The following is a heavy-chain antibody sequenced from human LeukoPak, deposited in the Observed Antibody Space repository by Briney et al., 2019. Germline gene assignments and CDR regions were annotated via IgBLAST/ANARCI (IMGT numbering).Heavy chain of an antibody. V-gene: IGHV3-23*01. Sequence: PGGSLRLSCAASGFTFKNYAMSWVRQAPGKGLEWVSAISGSGDTTYYADSVKGRFTISRDNSRNTLYLQMNSLRAEDTAVYYCARVVDSSSWSTGPGYWGQGTLVTVSS. D-gene: IGHD6-13*01. CDR2: ISGSGDTT. CDR3: ARVVDSSSWSTGPGY. CDR1: GFTFKNYA. J-gene: IGHJ4*02.